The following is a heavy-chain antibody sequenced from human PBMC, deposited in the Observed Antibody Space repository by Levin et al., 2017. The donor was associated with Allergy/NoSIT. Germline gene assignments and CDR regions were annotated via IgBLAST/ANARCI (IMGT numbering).Heavy chain of an antibody. CDR1: GFTFSSYG. Sequence: HAGGSLRLSCAASGFTFSSYGMHWVRQAPGKGLEWVAVIWYDGSNKYYADSVKGRFTISRDNSKNTLYLQMNSLRAEDTAVYYCARYRDYYDSSGGMDVWGQGTTVTVSS. J-gene: IGHJ6*02. V-gene: IGHV3-33*01. D-gene: IGHD3-22*01. CDR3: ARYRDYYDSSGGMDV. CDR2: IWYDGSNK.